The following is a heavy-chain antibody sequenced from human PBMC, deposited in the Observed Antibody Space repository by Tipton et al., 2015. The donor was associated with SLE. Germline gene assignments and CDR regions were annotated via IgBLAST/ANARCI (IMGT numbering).Heavy chain of an antibody. CDR2: IYYSGTT. V-gene: IGHV4-59*01. D-gene: IGHD2-2*01. J-gene: IGHJ6*03. CDR3: ARRAPKYCSATSCLHEKRDHYYMDV. CDR1: GGSINSFY. Sequence: TLSLTCTVSGGSINSFYWSWIRQPPGKGVEWIGYIYYSGTTNYNPSLRSRVTISVDTSKNQFSLKLSSLTAADTAVYYCARRAPKYCSATSCLHEKRDHYYMDVWGKGTTVTVSS.